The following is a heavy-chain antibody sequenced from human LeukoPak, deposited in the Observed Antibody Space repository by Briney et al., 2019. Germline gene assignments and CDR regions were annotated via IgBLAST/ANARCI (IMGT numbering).Heavy chain of an antibody. D-gene: IGHD6-19*01. J-gene: IGHJ4*02. CDR1: GFTFSKNW. V-gene: IGHV3-74*01. Sequence: PGGSLRLSCTGSGFTFSKNWIHWVRQTPGKGPMWLSRVSGDGIETHYADSVGGRFSVSRDNSKNTLYLQMNSLRAEDTAVYYCAKGQGSGSYWGQGALVTVSS. CDR3: AKGQGSGSY. CDR2: VSGDGIET.